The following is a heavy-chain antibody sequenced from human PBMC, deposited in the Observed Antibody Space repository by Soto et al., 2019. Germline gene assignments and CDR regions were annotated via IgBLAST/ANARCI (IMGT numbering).Heavy chain of an antibody. V-gene: IGHV3-11*05. CDR3: ARDNGGTFDY. CDR2: VSSRSTST. Sequence: QVHLVESGGGSVKPGGSLRLSCAAAGFTFSDYYMTWIRQAPGKGLEWVSYVSSRSTSTNYADSMKGRFTISRDNAKNSLYLQMNSLGAEDTAVYYCARDNGGTFDYWGQGTLVTVSS. D-gene: IGHD2-8*01. J-gene: IGHJ4*02. CDR1: GFTFSDYY.